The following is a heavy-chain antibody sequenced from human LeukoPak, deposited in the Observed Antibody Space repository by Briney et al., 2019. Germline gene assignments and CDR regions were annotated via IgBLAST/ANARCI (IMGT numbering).Heavy chain of an antibody. V-gene: IGHV3-7*05. D-gene: IGHD6-13*01. CDR1: GFSFSTYW. Sequence: PAGSVRLSCVASGFSFSTYWMSWVRQAPAKGLEWVANIKQDGSEKYYVDSAKGRFTISKDNAKNSLYLQINSLRAEDTAAYYCATGLGSSRPNFWGQGILVTVSS. J-gene: IGHJ4*02. CDR2: IKQDGSEK. CDR3: ATGLGSSRPNF.